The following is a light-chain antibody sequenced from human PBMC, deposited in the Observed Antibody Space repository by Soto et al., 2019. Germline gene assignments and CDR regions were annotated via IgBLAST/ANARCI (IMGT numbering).Light chain of an antibody. J-gene: IGKJ1*01. CDR1: QGVSINP. CDR3: QQYGSSPPT. Sequence: EIVLTQSPGTLSLSPGGEATLSSRASQGVSINPLAWYRRKPGQAPRLLIYGASYRATDIPGRFSGSGSGTDFTLTITRLEPEDFAVYYCQQYGSSPPTFGPGTRVEIK. CDR2: GAS. V-gene: IGKV3-20*01.